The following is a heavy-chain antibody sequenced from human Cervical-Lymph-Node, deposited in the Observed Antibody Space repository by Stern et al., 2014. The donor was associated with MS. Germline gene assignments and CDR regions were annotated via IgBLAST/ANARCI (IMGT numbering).Heavy chain of an antibody. D-gene: IGHD6-19*01. CDR3: AKDTGGAVAGPNFFSNYYGMAV. CDR2: IRWNRGSI. Sequence: VQLVESGGGLVQPGRSLRLSCAASGFTFDDYAMHWVRPAPGKGLEWVSGIRWNRGSIGYADSVKGRFTISRDNAKNSLYLQMNSLRAEDTALYYCAKDTGGAVAGPNFFSNYYGMAVWGQGTTVTVSS. V-gene: IGHV3-9*01. CDR1: GFTFDDYA. J-gene: IGHJ6*02.